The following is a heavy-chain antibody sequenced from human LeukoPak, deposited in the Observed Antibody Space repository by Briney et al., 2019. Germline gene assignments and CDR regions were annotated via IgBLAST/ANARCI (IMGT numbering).Heavy chain of an antibody. CDR1: GFTFSSYG. V-gene: IGHV3-30*18. Sequence: PGRSLRLSCAASGFTFSSYGMHWVRQAPGKGLEWVAVISYDGSNKYYADSVKGRFTISRDNSKNTLYLQMNSMRAEDTAVYYCAKMTGGTDFDYWGQGTLVTVSS. CDR3: AKMTGGTDFDY. D-gene: IGHD4-23*01. J-gene: IGHJ4*02. CDR2: ISYDGSNK.